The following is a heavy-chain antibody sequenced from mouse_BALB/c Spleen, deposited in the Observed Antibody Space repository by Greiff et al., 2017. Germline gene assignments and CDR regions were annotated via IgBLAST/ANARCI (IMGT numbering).Heavy chain of an antibody. J-gene: IGHJ4*01. CDR2: INPSNGGT. V-gene: IGHV1S81*02. CDR3: TRQLGLRLYAMDY. D-gene: IGHD3-1*01. CDR1: GYTFTSYY. Sequence: QVQLQQSGAELVKPGASVKLSCKASGYTFTSYYMYWVKQRPGQGLEWIGEINPSNGGTNFNEKFKSKATLTVDKSSSTAYMQLSSLTSEDSAVYYCTRQLGLRLYAMDYWGQGTSVTVSS.